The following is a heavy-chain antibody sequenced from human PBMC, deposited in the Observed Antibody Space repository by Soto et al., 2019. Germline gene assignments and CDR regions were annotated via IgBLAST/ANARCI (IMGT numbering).Heavy chain of an antibody. J-gene: IGHJ6*02. D-gene: IGHD3-3*01. CDR2: IYYSGST. CDR1: GGSISSGDYY. CDR3: GGLLWGSDGMDV. Sequence: QVQLQESGPGLVKPSQTLSLTCTVSGGSISSGDYYWSWIRQPPGKGLEWIGYIYYSGSTYYNPSLKSRVTISVDRSMHQFSLQLSSVTAADTAVDYCGGLLWGSDGMDVWGQGTTVTVSS. V-gene: IGHV4-30-4*01.